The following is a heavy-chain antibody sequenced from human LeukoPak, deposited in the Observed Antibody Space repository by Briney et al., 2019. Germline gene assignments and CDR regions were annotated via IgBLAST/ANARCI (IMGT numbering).Heavy chain of an antibody. Sequence: GGSLRLSCATSGITFSSYAMSWVRQAPGKGLEWVSAISATGNSAYYADSVKGRFTISRDNSKNTVYLQMNSLRAEDTAVYYCVRDFRSADYWGQGTLVTVSS. V-gene: IGHV3-23*01. J-gene: IGHJ4*02. CDR2: ISATGNSA. CDR1: GITFSSYA. CDR3: VRDFRSADY.